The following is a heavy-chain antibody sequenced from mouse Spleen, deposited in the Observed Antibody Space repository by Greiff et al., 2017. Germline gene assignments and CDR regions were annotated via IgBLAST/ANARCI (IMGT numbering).Heavy chain of an antibody. J-gene: IGHJ2*01. CDR3: ARRRYGSSGYFDY. V-gene: IGHV1-80*01. D-gene: IGHD1-1*01. Sequence: VKLMESGAELVKPGASVKISCKASGYAFSSYWMNWVKQRPGKGLEWIGQIYPGDGDTNYNGKFKGKATLTADKSSSTAYMQLSSLTSEDSAVYFCARRRYGSSGYFDYWGQGTTLTVSA. CDR1: GYAFSSYW. CDR2: IYPGDGDT.